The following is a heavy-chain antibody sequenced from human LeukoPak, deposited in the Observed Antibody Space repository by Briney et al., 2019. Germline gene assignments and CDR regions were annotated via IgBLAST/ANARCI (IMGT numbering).Heavy chain of an antibody. CDR1: GGSISSGSYY. CDR3: ARVALYHPSDAFDI. V-gene: IGHV4-61*02. D-gene: IGHD2-8*01. CDR2: IYTSGST. Sequence: SETLSLTCTVSGGSISSGSYYWSWIRQPAGKGLEWIGRIYTSGSTNYNPSLKSRVTISVDTSKNQFSLKLSSVTAADTAVYYCARVALYHPSDAFDIWGQGTMVTVSS. J-gene: IGHJ3*02.